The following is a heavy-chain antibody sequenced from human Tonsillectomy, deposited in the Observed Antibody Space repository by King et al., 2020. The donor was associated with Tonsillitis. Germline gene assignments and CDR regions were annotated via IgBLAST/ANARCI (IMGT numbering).Heavy chain of an antibody. CDR3: AKCYGSGSDGRWVDWFDP. CDR1: GFTFSSYA. J-gene: IGHJ5*02. V-gene: IGHV3-23*04. D-gene: IGHD3-10*01. Sequence: VQLVESGGGLVQPGGSLRLSCAVSGFTFSSYAMSWVRQTPGKGLEWVSGTSGSGGSIYYADSVKGRFTTSRDNSKNTLFLQMNRLRAEDTAVYYCAKCYGSGSDGRWVDWFDPWGQGTLVTVSS. CDR2: TSGSGGSI.